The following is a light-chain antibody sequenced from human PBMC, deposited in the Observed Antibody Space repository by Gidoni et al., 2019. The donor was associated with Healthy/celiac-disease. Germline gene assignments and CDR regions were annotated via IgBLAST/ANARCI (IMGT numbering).Light chain of an antibody. CDR2: KAS. Sequence: DIQMTQSPSTLSTSVGDRVTITCRASQSISSWLAWYQQKPGNAPKLLIYKASSLESGAPSRFSGSASATDSTLTISSLQPDDVATYYCQQYNSYAYTFGQGTKLEIK. CDR1: QSISSW. V-gene: IGKV1-5*03. CDR3: QQYNSYAYT. J-gene: IGKJ2*01.